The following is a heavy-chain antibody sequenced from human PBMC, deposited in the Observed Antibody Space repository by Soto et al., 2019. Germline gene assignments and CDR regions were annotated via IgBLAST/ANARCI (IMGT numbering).Heavy chain of an antibody. CDR1: GGTFSSYA. V-gene: IGHV1-69*01. CDR3: ARSSDYYDSSGSLPYYYYYGMDV. Sequence: QVQLVQSGAEVKKPGSSVKVSCKASGGTFSSYAISWVRQAPGQGLEWMGGIFPIFGTANYAQKFQGRVTITADESTSTAYMELSSLRSEDTAVYYCARSSDYYDSSGSLPYYYYYGMDVWGQGTTVTVSS. D-gene: IGHD3-22*01. J-gene: IGHJ6*02. CDR2: IFPIFGTA.